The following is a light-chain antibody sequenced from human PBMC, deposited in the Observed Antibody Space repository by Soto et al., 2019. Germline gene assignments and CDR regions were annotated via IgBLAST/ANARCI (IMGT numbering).Light chain of an antibody. J-gene: IGKJ4*01. CDR3: QQYNNWPPLT. V-gene: IGKV3-15*01. CDR1: QSVSSN. CDR2: GAS. Sequence: IVLTQSLDTLSVSPGERATLSCLASQSVSSNLAWYQQKPGQAPRLLIYGASTRATGIPARFSGSGSGTEFTLTISSLQSEDFAVYYCQQYNNWPPLTFGGGTKVDI.